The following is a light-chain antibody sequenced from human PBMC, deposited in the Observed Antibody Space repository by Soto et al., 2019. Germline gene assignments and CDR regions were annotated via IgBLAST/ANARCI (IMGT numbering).Light chain of an antibody. CDR2: KAS. V-gene: IGKV1-5*03. Sequence: DIQMTQSPSTLSGSVGDRVTITCRASQTISSWLAWYQQKPGKAPKLLIYKASTLKSGVPSRFSGSGSGTEFTLTISSLQPDDFATYYCQHYNSYSEAFGPGTKVEL. J-gene: IGKJ1*01. CDR3: QHYNSYSEA. CDR1: QTISSW.